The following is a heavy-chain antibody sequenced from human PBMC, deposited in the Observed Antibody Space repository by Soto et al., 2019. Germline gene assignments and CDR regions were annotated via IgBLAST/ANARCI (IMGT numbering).Heavy chain of an antibody. J-gene: IGHJ4*02. CDR1: GFTFNTWW. V-gene: IGHV3-7*01. Sequence: SLRLSCVASGFTFNTWWMSWVRQAPGKGLEWVAYINTDGTERKYVDSVKGRFTISRDNAKNSLYLQMNNLRPDDTALYSCTRSDYRGYTDHWGQGTLVTVSS. CDR3: TRSDYRGYTDH. D-gene: IGHD2-2*02. CDR2: INTDGTER.